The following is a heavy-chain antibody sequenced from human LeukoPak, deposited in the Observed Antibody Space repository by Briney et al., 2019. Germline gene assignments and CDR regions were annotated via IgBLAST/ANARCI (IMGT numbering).Heavy chain of an antibody. V-gene: IGHV3-21*01. CDR1: GFTFSSYS. CDR3: ARDRRPNYYDSSGY. Sequence: PGGSLRLSCAASGFTFSSYSMNWVRQAPGKGLEWVSSISSSSSYIYYADSVKGRFTISRDNAKNSLYLQMNSLRAEDTAVYYCARDRRPNYYDSSGYWGQGTLVTVSS. D-gene: IGHD3-22*01. J-gene: IGHJ4*02. CDR2: ISSSSSYI.